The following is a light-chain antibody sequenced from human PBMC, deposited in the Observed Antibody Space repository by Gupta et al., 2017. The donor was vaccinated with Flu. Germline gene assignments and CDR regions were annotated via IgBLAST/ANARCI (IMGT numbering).Light chain of an antibody. Sequence: ETVMTPSPATLSVSPGERATLSCRASQSVTSNLAWYQQKPGQTPRLLIYSASTRATGIPARFSGSGAGTEFTLTISSLQSEDFAVYYCQQYHNWPPITFGQGTRLEIK. CDR2: SAS. J-gene: IGKJ5*01. CDR1: QSVTSN. V-gene: IGKV3-15*01. CDR3: QQYHNWPPIT.